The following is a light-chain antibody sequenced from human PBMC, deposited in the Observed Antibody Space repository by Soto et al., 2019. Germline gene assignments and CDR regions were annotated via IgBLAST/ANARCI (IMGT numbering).Light chain of an antibody. CDR2: GAS. J-gene: IGKJ5*01. CDR3: QQYSSSRLMST. Sequence: EIVLTQSPGTLSLSPGARATLSCRASQSVSSSYLAWYQHKPGQAPRLLIYGASSRATGIPDRFSGSGSGPHFTLTISRLEPEVLPVYYCQQYSSSRLMSTFGQGARLETK. CDR1: QSVSSSY. V-gene: IGKV3-20*01.